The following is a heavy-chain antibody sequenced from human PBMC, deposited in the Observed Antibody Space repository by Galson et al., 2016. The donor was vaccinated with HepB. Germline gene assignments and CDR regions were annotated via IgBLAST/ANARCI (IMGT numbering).Heavy chain of an antibody. CDR1: GFTVSNNY. J-gene: IGHJ4*01. CDR3: ARDNGV. D-gene: IGHD2-8*01. Sequence: SLRLSCAASGFTVSNNYLSWVRQAPGKGLELVSLIYSSGNTWYADSVKGRFTISRDNPKNTLYLQMNSLRAEDTAVYYCARDNGVWGHGTLVTVSS. V-gene: IGHV3-53*01. CDR2: IYSSGNT.